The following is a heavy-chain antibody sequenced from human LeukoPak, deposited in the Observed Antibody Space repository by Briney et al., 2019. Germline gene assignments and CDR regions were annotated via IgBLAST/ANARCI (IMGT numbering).Heavy chain of an antibody. V-gene: IGHV1-24*01. CDR1: GYTLTELS. Sequence: ASVKVSCKVSGYTLTELSMHWVRQAPGKGLEWMGGFDPEDGETIYAQKFQGRVTMTEDTSTDTAYMEQSSLRSEDTAVYYGATGRSSGWYGGFDYWGQGTLVTVSS. J-gene: IGHJ4*02. D-gene: IGHD6-19*01. CDR3: ATGRSSGWYGGFDY. CDR2: FDPEDGET.